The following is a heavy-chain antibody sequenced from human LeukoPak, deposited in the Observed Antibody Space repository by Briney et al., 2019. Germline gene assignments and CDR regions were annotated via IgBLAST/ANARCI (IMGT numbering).Heavy chain of an antibody. CDR3: ARDKRHSYGRYIAH. D-gene: IGHD5-18*01. Sequence: SETLSLTGSVSDDSISAYHWNWIRKPPGKGLEWIAYMQSTGNSKYNPSLKSRATMSVDTSKNQVVLNLSSVTAADTAVYYCARDKRHSYGRYIAHSGQGMLVTVSS. CDR2: MQSTGNS. CDR1: DDSISAYH. J-gene: IGHJ4*02. V-gene: IGHV4-59*01.